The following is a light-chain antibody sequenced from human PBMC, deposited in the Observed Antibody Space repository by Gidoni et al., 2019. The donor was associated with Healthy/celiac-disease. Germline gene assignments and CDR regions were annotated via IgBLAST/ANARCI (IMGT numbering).Light chain of an antibody. V-gene: IGKV1-13*02. J-gene: IGKJ2*01. CDR2: DAS. CDR3: QQFNSYPPMYT. CDR1: QSISSA. Sequence: AIQSTLSPSSLSASVGDRVTITCRASQSISSALAWYQQKPGKTPKLLIYDASSLESGVPSRFSGSGSGTDCTLTISSLQTEDFATYYCQQFNSYPPMYTFGQGTKLEIK.